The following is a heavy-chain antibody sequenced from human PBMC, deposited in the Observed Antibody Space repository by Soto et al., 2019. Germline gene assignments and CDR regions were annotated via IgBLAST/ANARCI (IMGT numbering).Heavy chain of an antibody. V-gene: IGHV2-5*02. J-gene: IGHJ5*02. Sequence: QITLKESGPTLVKPAQTLTLTCTFSGFSLSTSGVAVGWLRQPLGKAPEWLALVYWDDDKRYSPSLKSRLTITKDTSKNPVVLTMTNMEPVDTATYYCAHRPITFMASWFDPWGQGIPVTVSS. CDR3: AHRPITFMASWFDP. CDR2: VYWDDDK. CDR1: GFSLSTSGVA. D-gene: IGHD3-16*01.